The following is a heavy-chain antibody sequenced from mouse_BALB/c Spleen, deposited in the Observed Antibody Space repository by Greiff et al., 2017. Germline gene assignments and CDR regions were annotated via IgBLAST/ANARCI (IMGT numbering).Heavy chain of an antibody. CDR1: GFTFSNYW. Sequence: EVHLVESGGGLVQPGGSMKLSCVASGFTFSNYWMNWVRQSPEKGLEWVAEIRLKSNNYATHYAESVKGRFTISRDDSKSSVYLQMNNLRAEDTGIYYCTREIPYYFDYWGQGTTLTVSS. J-gene: IGHJ2*01. CDR3: TREIPYYFDY. CDR2: IRLKSNNYAT. V-gene: IGHV6-6*02.